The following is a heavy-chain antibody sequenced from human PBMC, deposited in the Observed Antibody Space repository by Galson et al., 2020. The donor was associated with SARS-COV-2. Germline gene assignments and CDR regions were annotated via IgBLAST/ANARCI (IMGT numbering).Heavy chain of an antibody. CDR2: VHPSGTT. CDR1: GYSVSTTNY. D-gene: IGHD3-22*01. V-gene: IGHV4-38-2*02. CDR3: ARQGVNMIVLVTVPGWYVDL. Sequence: SETLSLTCTVSGYSVSTTNYWGWVRQPPGRGLEWIGSVHPSGTTYYNPSLKSRVTISVDTSKNQFSLRLDSVTAADTALYYCARQGVNMIVLVTVPGWYVDLWGRGTLVTVSS. J-gene: IGHJ2*01.